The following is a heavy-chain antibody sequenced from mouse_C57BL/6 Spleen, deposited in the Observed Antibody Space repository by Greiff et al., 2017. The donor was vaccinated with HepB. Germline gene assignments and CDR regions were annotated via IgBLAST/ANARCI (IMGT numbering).Heavy chain of an antibody. J-gene: IGHJ2*01. CDR3: ARDGYYGRFDY. D-gene: IGHD1-1*01. CDR2: INYDGSST. CDR1: GFTFSDYY. V-gene: IGHV5-16*01. Sequence: EVKLVESEGGLVQPGSSMKLSCTASGFTFSDYYMAWVRQVPEKGLEWVANINYDGSSTYYLDSLKSRFIISRDNAKNILYLQMSSLKSEDTATYYCARDGYYGRFDYWGQGTTLTVSS.